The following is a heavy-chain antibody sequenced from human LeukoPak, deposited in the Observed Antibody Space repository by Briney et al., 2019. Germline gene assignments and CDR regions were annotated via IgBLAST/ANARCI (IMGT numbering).Heavy chain of an antibody. CDR3: AREGVHPHSFDY. D-gene: IGHD2-8*01. J-gene: IGHJ4*02. V-gene: IGHV3-11*01. CDR1: GFTFSDYY. CDR2: ISSSGSTI. Sequence: GGSLRLSCAASGFTFSDYYMSWLRQAPGKGLEGVSYISSSGSTIYYADSVKGRFTISRDNAKNSLYLQMNNLRAEDTAVYYCAREGVHPHSFDYWGQGTLVTVSS.